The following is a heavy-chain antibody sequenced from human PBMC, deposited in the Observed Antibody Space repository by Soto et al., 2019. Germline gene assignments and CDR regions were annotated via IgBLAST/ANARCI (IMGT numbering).Heavy chain of an antibody. CDR3: ARESDSGSYYFDY. V-gene: IGHV4-61*03. J-gene: IGHJ4*02. CDR1: GGSVSSGSDY. Sequence: SETLSLTCTVSGGSVSSGSDYWSWIRQPPGKGLEWIGYIYNSGSTNYNPSLKSRVTISVDTSKNHFSLRMSSVTAADTAVFYCARESDSGSYYFDYCGRGILVTVSS. CDR2: IYNSGST. D-gene: IGHD3-10*01.